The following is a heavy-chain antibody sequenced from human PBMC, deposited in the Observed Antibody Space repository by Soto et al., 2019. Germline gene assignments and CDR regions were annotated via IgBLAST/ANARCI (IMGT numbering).Heavy chain of an antibody. D-gene: IGHD5-12*01. CDR1: GGTFSSYA. V-gene: IGHV1-69*06. CDR2: IIPIFGTA. CDR3: ARDGSSLWRGHSGYDYGDY. Sequence: SVKVSCKASGGTFSSYAISWLRQAPGQGLEWMGGIIPIFGTANYAQKFQGRVTITADKSTSTAYMELRSMRSENTAVYYCARDGSSLWRGHSGYDYGDYWGQGTLVTVSS. J-gene: IGHJ4*02.